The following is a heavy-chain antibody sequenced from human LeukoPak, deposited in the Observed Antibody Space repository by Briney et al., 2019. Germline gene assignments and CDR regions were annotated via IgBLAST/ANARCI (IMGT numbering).Heavy chain of an antibody. CDR3: ARDAGGYYAY. V-gene: IGHV3-21*01. Sequence: GGSLRLSCAASGFTFSGYGFNWVRQAPGKGLEWVSFISGSSTYIYYADSVKGRFTISRDNAKNSLYLQMNSLRAEDTAVYYCARDAGGYYAYWGQGTLVTVSS. J-gene: IGHJ4*02. CDR1: GFTFSGYG. CDR2: ISGSSTYI. D-gene: IGHD3-22*01.